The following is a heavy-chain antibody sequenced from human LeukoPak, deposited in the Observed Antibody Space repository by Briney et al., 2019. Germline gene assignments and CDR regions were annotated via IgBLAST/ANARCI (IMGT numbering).Heavy chain of an antibody. CDR2: IYYSGST. CDR3: ARDRDGYNSLDY. Sequence: TSETLSLTCSVSGGSISSGTYYWSWIRQLPGKGLEWIGYIYYSGSTYYNPSLKSRLFTSVDRSKNQFSLSLSSVTSADTAVYYCARDRDGYNSLDYWVQGTLVTVSS. J-gene: IGHJ4*02. V-gene: IGHV4-31*03. CDR1: GGSISSGTYY. D-gene: IGHD3-22*01.